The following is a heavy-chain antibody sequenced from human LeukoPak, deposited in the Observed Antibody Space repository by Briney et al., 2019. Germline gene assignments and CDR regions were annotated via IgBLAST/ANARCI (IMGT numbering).Heavy chain of an antibody. J-gene: IGHJ3*02. V-gene: IGHV4-38-2*02. CDR1: GYSISSGYY. CDR3: ARDGYSYGYGAFDI. D-gene: IGHD5-18*01. CDR2: TYHSGST. Sequence: SETLSLTCTVSGYSISSGYYWGWIRQPPGKGLEWIGSTYHSGSTYYNPSLKSRVTISVDTSKNQFSLKLSSVTAADTAVYYCARDGYSYGYGAFDIWGQGTMVTVSS.